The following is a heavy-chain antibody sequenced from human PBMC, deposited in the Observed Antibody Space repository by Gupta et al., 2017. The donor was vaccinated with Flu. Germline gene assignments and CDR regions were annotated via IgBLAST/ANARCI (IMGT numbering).Heavy chain of an antibody. D-gene: IGHD2-2*02. CDR2: IFSNDEK. J-gene: IGHJ4*02. CDR1: GFSLSNARMG. V-gene: IGHV2-26*01. Sequence: QVTLKESGPVLVKPTETLTLTCTVSGFSLSNARMGVSWIRQPPGKALEWLAHIFSNDEKSYSTSLKSRLTISKDTSKSQVVLTMTNMDPVDTATYYCARIRVLKLGGGLYDYWGQGTLVTVSS. CDR3: ARIRVLKLGGGLYDY.